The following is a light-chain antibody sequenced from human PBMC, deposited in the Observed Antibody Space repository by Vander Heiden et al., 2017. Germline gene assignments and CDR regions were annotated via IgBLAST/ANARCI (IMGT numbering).Light chain of an antibody. J-gene: IGLJ1*01. V-gene: IGLV2-14*03. CDR2: DVT. Sequence: QSALTQPASVSGSPGQSITISCTGTNSDVGAYNYVSWYQQHPGKAPKLIIYDVTNRPSGVSNRFSGSKSGNTASLTTSGLQAEDEADYYCSSYTSSNTLVFATGTKVTVL. CDR1: NSDVGAYNY. CDR3: SSYTSSNTLV.